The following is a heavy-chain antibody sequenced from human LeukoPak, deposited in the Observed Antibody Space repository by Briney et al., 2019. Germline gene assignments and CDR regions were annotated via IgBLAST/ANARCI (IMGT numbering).Heavy chain of an antibody. CDR2: ISSSSSYI. D-gene: IGHD3-3*01. Sequence: GGSLRLSCAASGVTFSSYSMNWVRQAPGKGLEWVSSISSSSSYIYYADSVKGRFTISRDNAKNSLYLQMNSLRAEDTAVYYCARTYDFGIGPPGDAFDNWGQGTLVTVFS. CDR1: GVTFSSYS. V-gene: IGHV3-21*01. CDR3: ARTYDFGIGPPGDAFDN. J-gene: IGHJ3*02.